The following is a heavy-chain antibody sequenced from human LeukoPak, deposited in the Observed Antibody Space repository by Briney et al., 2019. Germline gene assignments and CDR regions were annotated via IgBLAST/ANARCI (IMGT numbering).Heavy chain of an antibody. CDR2: ISGSGGST. CDR1: GFTFSSYA. D-gene: IGHD3-22*01. Sequence: PGGSLRLSCAASGFTFSSYAMSWVRQAPGKGLEWVSAISGSGGSTYYADSVKGRFTISRDNSKNTLYLQMNSLRAEDTAVYYCAKPSTMIVGGSIPGDYWGQGTLVTVSS. V-gene: IGHV3-23*01. CDR3: AKPSTMIVGGSIPGDY. J-gene: IGHJ4*02.